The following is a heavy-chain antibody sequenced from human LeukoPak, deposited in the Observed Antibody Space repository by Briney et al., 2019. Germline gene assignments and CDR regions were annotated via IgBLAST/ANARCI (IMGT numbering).Heavy chain of an antibody. D-gene: IGHD6-13*01. CDR2: IYPIDSDT. CDR1: GYSFTNYW. CDR3: ARQAQIYRGSYYFDY. J-gene: IGHJ4*02. Sequence: GESLKISCKGSGYSFTNYWIAWVRQMPGRGLEWMGIIYPIDSDTRYSPSFQGQVTISADKSISTAYLQWSSLKASDTAMYYCARQAQIYRGSYYFDYWGQGTLVTVSS. V-gene: IGHV5-51*01.